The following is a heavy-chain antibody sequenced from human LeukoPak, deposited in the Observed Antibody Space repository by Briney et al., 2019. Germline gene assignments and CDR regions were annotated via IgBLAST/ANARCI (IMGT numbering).Heavy chain of an antibody. CDR1: GGTFSSYV. J-gene: IGHJ3*02. V-gene: IGHV1-69*05. CDR2: IIPIFGTA. CDR3: ARDWKSAFDI. Sequence: SVKVSCKASGGTFSSYVISWVRQAPGQGLEWMGGIIPIFGTANYAQKFQGRVTITTVESTSTAYMELSSLRSEDTAVYYCARDWKSAFDIWGQGTMVTVSS. D-gene: IGHD1-1*01.